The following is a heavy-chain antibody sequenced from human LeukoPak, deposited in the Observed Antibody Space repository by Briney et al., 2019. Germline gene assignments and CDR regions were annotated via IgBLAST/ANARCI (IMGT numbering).Heavy chain of an antibody. CDR2: IYYSGST. CDR1: GGSISSYY. CDR3: AKHLGLWFGEFNY. Sequence: PSETLSLTCTVSGGSISSYYWSWIRQPPGKGLEWIGYIYYSGSTNYNPSLKSRVTISVDTSKNQFSLKLSSVTAADTAVYYCAKHLGLWFGEFNYWGQGTLVTVSS. D-gene: IGHD3-10*01. J-gene: IGHJ4*02. V-gene: IGHV4-59*08.